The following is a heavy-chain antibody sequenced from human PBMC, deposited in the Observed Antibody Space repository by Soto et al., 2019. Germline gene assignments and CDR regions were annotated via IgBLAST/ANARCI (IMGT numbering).Heavy chain of an antibody. V-gene: IGHV3-23*01. CDR1: GFTFSSYA. CDR3: AKEEWIQLSYGGPTFDY. J-gene: IGHJ4*02. D-gene: IGHD5-18*01. CDR2: ISGSGGST. Sequence: EVQLLESGGGWVQPGGSLRLSCAASGFTFSSYAMSWVRQAPGKGLEWVSAISGSGGSTYYADSVKGRFTISRDNSKNTLYLQMNSLRAEDTAVYYCAKEEWIQLSYGGPTFDYWGQGTLVTVSS.